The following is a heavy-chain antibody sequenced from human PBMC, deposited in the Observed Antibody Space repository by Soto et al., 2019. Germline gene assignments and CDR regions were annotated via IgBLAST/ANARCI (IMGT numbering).Heavy chain of an antibody. D-gene: IGHD4-17*01. CDR1: GFTSGDYG. CDR2: LNWNGART. J-gene: IGHJ2*01. Sequence: EVQLVESGGSVVRPGGSLRLSCVVSGFTSGDYGMSWVRQGPGKGLEWVAGLNWNGARTTYADSVKGRFTVSRDNAKDSVYVQMNSLRAEDTAFYYFTRVGDYGDYISWYFVLWGRGTLVTVSS. CDR3: TRVGDYGDYISWYFVL. V-gene: IGHV3-20*04.